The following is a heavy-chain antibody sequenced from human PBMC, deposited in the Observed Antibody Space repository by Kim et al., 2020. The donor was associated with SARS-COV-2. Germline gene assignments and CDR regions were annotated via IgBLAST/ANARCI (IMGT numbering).Heavy chain of an antibody. V-gene: IGHV1-3*01. D-gene: IGHD6-13*01. CDR1: GYTFTSYA. CDR2: INAGNGNT. CDR3: ARDFSPGIAAAGFDY. Sequence: ASVKVSCKASGYTFTSYAMHWVRQAPGQRLEWMGWINAGNGNTKYSQKFQGRVTITRDTSASTAYMELSSLRSEDTAVYYCARDFSPGIAAAGFDYWGQGTLVTVSS. J-gene: IGHJ4*02.